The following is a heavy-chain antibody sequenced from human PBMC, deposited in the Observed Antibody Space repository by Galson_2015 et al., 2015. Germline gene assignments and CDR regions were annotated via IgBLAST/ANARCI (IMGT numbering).Heavy chain of an antibody. V-gene: IGHV3-30-3*01. D-gene: IGHD2-2*01. Sequence: SLRLSCAASGFTFSSYAMNWVRQAPGKGLEWVAGITYDASNKYYADSVKGRFTISRDKANKSLYLQINSLRAEDTAVYYCARSDYAVVVPAAEPYNWFDSCSQATLVTVSS. CDR2: ITYDASNK. CDR1: GFTFSSYA. CDR3: ARSDYAVVVPAAEPYNWFDS. J-gene: IGHJ5*01.